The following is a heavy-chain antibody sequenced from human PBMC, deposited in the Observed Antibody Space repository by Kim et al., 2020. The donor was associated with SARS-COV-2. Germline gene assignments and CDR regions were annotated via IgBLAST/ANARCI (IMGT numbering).Heavy chain of an antibody. Sequence: GGSLRLSCAASGFTFRSYGIHWVRQAPGKGLEWVATISYEGSDQYYSDSVKGRFTISRDNSKNTLYLQMNSLRPEDTAVYHCAKDVSEHQLGRGSFYFGLDVWGQGTTVTVSS. CDR1: GFTFRSYG. D-gene: IGHD6-13*01. CDR2: ISYEGSDQ. V-gene: IGHV3-30*18. CDR3: AKDVSEHQLGRGSFYFGLDV. J-gene: IGHJ6*02.